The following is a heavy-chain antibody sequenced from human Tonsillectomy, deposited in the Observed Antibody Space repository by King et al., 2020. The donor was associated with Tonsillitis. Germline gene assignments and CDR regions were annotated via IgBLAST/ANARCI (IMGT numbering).Heavy chain of an antibody. CDR2: ISSSGSTI. V-gene: IGHV3-11*01. CDR3: AGERITMIVVVNDAFDI. D-gene: IGHD3-22*01. CDR1: GFPFSDYY. Sequence: VQLVESGGGLVKPGGSLRLSCAASGFPFSDYYISWIRQAPGKGLEGVSYISSSGSTIYYADSGKGGFTISRANAKNSLYLQMNSPRAEDTAVYYCAGERITMIVVVNDAFDIWGQGTMVTVSS. J-gene: IGHJ3*02.